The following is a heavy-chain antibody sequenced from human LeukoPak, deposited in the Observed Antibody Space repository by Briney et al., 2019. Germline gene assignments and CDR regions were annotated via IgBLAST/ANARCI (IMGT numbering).Heavy chain of an antibody. Sequence: PSETLSLTCTISGVSISSYYWSWLRQPPGKGLEWIGYVYYRGTTNYNAFLKGLVTRSGDTSKSQFSLNLNSVTAADTALYYCARDREHGGNSIWYFDLWGRGTLVTVSS. CDR2: VYYRGTT. CDR1: GVSISSYY. D-gene: IGHD4-23*01. CDR3: ARDREHGGNSIWYFDL. J-gene: IGHJ2*01. V-gene: IGHV4-59*01.